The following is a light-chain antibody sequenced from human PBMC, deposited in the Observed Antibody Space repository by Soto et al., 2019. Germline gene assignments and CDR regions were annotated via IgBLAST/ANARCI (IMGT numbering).Light chain of an antibody. CDR1: SSDVGGYNY. J-gene: IGLJ2*01. V-gene: IGLV2-14*01. CDR3: SSYTSSSTLVV. Sequence: QSALTQPASVSESPGQSITISCTGTSSDVGGYNYVSWYQKHPGKAPKLMIYDVSSRPSGVSNRFSGSKSGNTASLTISGVQAEDEADYYCSSYTSSSTLVVFGGGTKVTVL. CDR2: DVS.